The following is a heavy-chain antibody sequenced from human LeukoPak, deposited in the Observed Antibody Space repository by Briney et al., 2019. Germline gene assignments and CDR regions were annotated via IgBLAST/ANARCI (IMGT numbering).Heavy chain of an antibody. CDR1: GFTFSNYG. V-gene: IGHV3-30*02. D-gene: IGHD3-10*01. CDR2: IRYDGSNK. J-gene: IGHJ4*02. CDR3: AKLPGFNYGSGSYNYFDH. Sequence: GGSLRLSCAASGFTFSNYGMHWVRQAPGKGLEWVAFIRYDGSNKYYADSVKGRFTISRDNAKNTLHLQMNSLRAEDTAVYYCAKLPGFNYGSGSYNYFDHWGQGTLVTVSS.